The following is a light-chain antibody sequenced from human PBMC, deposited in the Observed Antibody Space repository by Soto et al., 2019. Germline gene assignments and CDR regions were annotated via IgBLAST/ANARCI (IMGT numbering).Light chain of an antibody. V-gene: IGKV3-11*01. CDR2: DAS. CDR1: QSVNNY. Sequence: EIVLTQSPAILSLSPGERATLSCRARQSVNNYLAWDQQKTGQAPRLLIYDASNRATGIPARFSGSGSGTACPLTISSLEREDFAVYSCYQRTTWPTGMYTFGQGTKLEIK. CDR3: YQRTTWPTGMYT. J-gene: IGKJ2*01.